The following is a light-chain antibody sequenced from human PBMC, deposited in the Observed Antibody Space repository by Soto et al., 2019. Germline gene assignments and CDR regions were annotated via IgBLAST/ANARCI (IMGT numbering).Light chain of an antibody. Sequence: SYELTQPHSVSVSPGQTASITCSGDKLGDKYACWYQQKPGQSPVLVIYQDSKRPSGIPERFSGSNSGNTATLTISGTQAMDEAAYYCQAWDSSIVVFGGGTQLTVL. J-gene: IGLJ2*01. V-gene: IGLV3-1*01. CDR1: KLGDKY. CDR2: QDS. CDR3: QAWDSSIVV.